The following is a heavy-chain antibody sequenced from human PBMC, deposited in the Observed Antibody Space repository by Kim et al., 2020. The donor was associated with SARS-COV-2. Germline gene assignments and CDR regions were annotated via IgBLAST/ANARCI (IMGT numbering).Heavy chain of an antibody. CDR2: ISAYNGNT. J-gene: IGHJ4*02. V-gene: IGHV1-18*04. D-gene: IGHD3-16*02. Sequence: ASVKVSCKASGYTFTSYGISWVRQAPGQGLEWMGWISAYNGNTNYAQKLQGRVTMTTDTSTSTAYMELRSLRSDDTAVYYCALMDYDYVWGSYRYESTPLDYWGQGTLVTVSS. CDR3: ALMDYDYVWGSYRYESTPLDY. CDR1: GYTFTSYG.